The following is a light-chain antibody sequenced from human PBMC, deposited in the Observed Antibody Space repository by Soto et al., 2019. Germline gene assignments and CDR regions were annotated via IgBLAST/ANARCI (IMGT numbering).Light chain of an antibody. V-gene: IGKV1-39*01. CDR3: QQSYRFPKT. CDR2: AAS. CDR1: QTVTSY. J-gene: IGKJ1*01. Sequence: DVQMTQSPSSLSASVGDSLTLTCRASQTVTSYFNWYQQKPGKAPKLLIYAASTLQSGVPSRFNGSGSGTEFTLTIISLQPEDFATYYCQQSYRFPKTFGRGTKVEVK.